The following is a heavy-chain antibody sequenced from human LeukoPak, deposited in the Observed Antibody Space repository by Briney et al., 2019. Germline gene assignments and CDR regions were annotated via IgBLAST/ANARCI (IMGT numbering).Heavy chain of an antibody. V-gene: IGHV4-30-2*01. CDR3: ARSTYGDFVLFDF. J-gene: IGHJ4*02. D-gene: IGHD4-17*01. CDR2: FYHSGSP. Sequence: SSQTLSLTCAVSGDSVSSGGYSWSWLRQPPGKGLGWIGYFYHSGSPYYNPSLKSRVTLSVDMSTNQFSLNLTSVTAADTAVYYCARSTYGDFVLFDFWGQGILVTVSS. CDR1: GDSVSSGGYS.